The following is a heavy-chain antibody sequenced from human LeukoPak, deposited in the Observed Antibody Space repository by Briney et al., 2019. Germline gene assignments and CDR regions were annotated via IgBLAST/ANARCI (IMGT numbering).Heavy chain of an antibody. D-gene: IGHD3-3*01. Sequence: GPLRLSCAASGFTFTSYWMNWVRQAPGKGLEWVGNIKPDGSQTYYVDSVKGRFTISRDNAKNSVSLQLNSLRAEDTAVYFCVRSIDAWGQGTLVTVSS. CDR3: VRSIDA. J-gene: IGHJ5*02. CDR2: IKPDGSQT. CDR1: GFTFTSYW. V-gene: IGHV3-7*03.